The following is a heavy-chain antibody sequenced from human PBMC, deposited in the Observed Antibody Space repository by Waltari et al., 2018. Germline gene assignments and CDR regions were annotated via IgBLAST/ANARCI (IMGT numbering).Heavy chain of an antibody. CDR1: GGSFSGYY. CDR2: INHSGST. CDR3: ARGLNLGLIAARYYYYYGMDV. J-gene: IGHJ6*02. D-gene: IGHD6-13*01. Sequence: QVQLQQWGAGLLKPSETLSLTCAVYGGSFSGYYWSWIRQPPGKGLEWIGEINHSGSTNYNPSLKSRVTISVDTSKNQFSLKLSSVTAADTAVYYCARGLNLGLIAARYYYYYGMDVWGQGTTVTVSS. V-gene: IGHV4-34*01.